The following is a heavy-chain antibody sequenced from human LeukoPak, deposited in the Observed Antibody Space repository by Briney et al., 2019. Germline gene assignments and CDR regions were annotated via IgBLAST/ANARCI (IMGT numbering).Heavy chain of an antibody. J-gene: IGHJ1*01. Sequence: PSETLSLTCTVSGGSISSDYWSWIRQPPGKGLEWIGYIYYSGSTNYNPSLKSRVTISVDTSKNQFSLKLSSVTAADTAVYYCAREEVWTGYFQHWGQGTLVTVSS. CDR3: AREEVWTGYFQH. V-gene: IGHV4-59*01. CDR1: GGSISSDY. D-gene: IGHD1-1*01. CDR2: IYYSGST.